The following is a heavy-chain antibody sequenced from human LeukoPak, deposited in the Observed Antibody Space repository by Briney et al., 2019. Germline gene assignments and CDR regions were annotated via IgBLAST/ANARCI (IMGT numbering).Heavy chain of an antibody. CDR1: GFTFSSYG. CDR2: ISSSSSYI. Sequence: GGSLRLSCAASGFTFSSYGMSWVRQAPGKGLEWVSAISSSSSYIYYADSVKGRFTISRDNAKNSLYLQMNSLRAEDTAVYYCARARSYDSSGPPDWGQGTLVTVSS. CDR3: ARARSYDSSGPPD. D-gene: IGHD3-22*01. V-gene: IGHV3-21*01. J-gene: IGHJ4*02.